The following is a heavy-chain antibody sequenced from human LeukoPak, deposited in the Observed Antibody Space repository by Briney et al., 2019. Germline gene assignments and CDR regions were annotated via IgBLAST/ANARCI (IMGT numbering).Heavy chain of an antibody. CDR2: IYPGDSDT. CDR3: VTSSGTYGYDAFDI. D-gene: IGHD1-26*01. CDR1: GYTFTSYW. J-gene: IGHJ3*02. V-gene: IGHV5-51*01. Sequence: GESLKISCQGSGYTFTSYWIGWVRQMPVKGLEWMGSIYPGDSDTKYSPSFQGQVTISADKSISTAYLQWSSLKASDTAMYYCVTSSGTYGYDAFDIWGQGTMVTVSS.